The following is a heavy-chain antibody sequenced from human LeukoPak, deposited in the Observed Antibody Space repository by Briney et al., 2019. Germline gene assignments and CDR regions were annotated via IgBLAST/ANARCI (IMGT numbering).Heavy chain of an antibody. CDR2: INPSGGST. CDR1: GYTFTGYY. V-gene: IGHV1-46*01. Sequence: GASVKVSCKASGYTFTGYYMHWVRQAPGQGLEWMGIINPSGGSTSYAQKFQGRVTMTRDTSTSTVYMELSSLRSEDTAVYYCARDRTVDTAMVTWDYWGQGTLVTVSS. D-gene: IGHD5-18*01. CDR3: ARDRTVDTAMVTWDY. J-gene: IGHJ4*02.